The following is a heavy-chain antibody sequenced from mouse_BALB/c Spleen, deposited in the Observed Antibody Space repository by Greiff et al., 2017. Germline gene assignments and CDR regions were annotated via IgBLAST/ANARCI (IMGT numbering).Heavy chain of an antibody. CDR1: GYSITSGYY. CDR3: ARDEGGGYYYAMDD. J-gene: IGHJ4*01. Sequence: EVKLQESGPGLVKPSQSLSLTCSVTGYSITSGYYWNWIRQFPGNKLEWMGYISYDGSNNYNPSLTNRISITRDTSKNQFFLKLNSVTTEDTATYYCARDEGGGYYYAMDDWGQGTSVTVSS. CDR2: ISYDGSN. D-gene: IGHD2-2*01. V-gene: IGHV3-6*02.